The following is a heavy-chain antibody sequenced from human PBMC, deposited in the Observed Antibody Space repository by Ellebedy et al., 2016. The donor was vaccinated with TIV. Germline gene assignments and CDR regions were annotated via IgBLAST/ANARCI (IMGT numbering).Heavy chain of an antibody. D-gene: IGHD4-17*01. Sequence: PGGSLRLSCAASGFSFRSYWMSWVRQAPGKGLEWVANIYQDGSDQYYVDSVKGRFTISRDNANKSLFLQMNNLRVEETAGYYCARRGSYGDYAVQMNSRFEAWGRGTLVTVSS. J-gene: IGHJ5*02. V-gene: IGHV3-7*01. CDR3: ARRGSYGDYAVQMNSRFEA. CDR2: IYQDGSDQ. CDR1: GFSFRSYW.